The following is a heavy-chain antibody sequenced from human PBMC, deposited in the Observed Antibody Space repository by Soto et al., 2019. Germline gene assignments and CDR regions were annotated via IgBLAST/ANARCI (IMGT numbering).Heavy chain of an antibody. CDR1: GVTFRNVW. CDR3: TTDVDTVTNL. J-gene: IGHJ5*02. CDR2: IKSKTDGGTT. D-gene: IGHD4-17*01. V-gene: IGHV3-15*07. Sequence: GGPLRLSCAASGVTFRNVWRNWVRQAPGKGLEWVGRIKSKTDGGTTDYAAPVKGRFTISRDDSKNTLYLQMNSLKTEETAVYYCTTDVDTVTNLWGQGTLVTVSS.